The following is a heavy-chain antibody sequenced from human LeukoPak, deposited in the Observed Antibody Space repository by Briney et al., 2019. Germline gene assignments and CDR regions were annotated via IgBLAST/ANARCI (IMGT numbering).Heavy chain of an antibody. CDR1: GYTFTSYD. CDR3: AREIQMTAMVSLNY. V-gene: IGHV1-8*01. Sequence: ASVKVSCKASGYTFTSYDISWVRQATGQGLEWMGWMNPNSGNTGYAQKFQGRVTMTRNTSISTAYMELSSLRSEDTAVYYCAREIQMTAMVSLNYWGQGTLVTVSS. CDR2: MNPNSGNT. J-gene: IGHJ4*02. D-gene: IGHD5-18*01.